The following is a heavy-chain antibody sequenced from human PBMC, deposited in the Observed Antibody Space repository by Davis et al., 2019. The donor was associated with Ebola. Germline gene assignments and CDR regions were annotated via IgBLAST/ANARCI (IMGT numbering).Heavy chain of an antibody. CDR2: ISGSGNTI. CDR1: GYIFSDFS. J-gene: IGHJ5*01. V-gene: IGHV3-11*04. CDR3: ARGPPRRSWFDF. Sequence: PGGSLRLSCAASGYIFSDFSICWVRQTPGKGLEWLSYISGSGNTIYYADSVKDRFTISRDNAKNLAFLDMHSLRVDDTAVYYCARGPPRRSWFDFWGQGALVTVSS.